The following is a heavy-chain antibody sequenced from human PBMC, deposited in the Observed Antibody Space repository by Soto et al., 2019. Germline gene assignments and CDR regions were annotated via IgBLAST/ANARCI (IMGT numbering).Heavy chain of an antibody. CDR1: GYTFTSYG. Sequence: QVQLVQSGAEVKKPGASVKVSCKASGYTFTSYGISWVRQAPGQGLERMGWISAYNGNTNYAQKLQGRVTMTTDTSTSTAYMEPRSLRSDDTAVYYCARDRGRVRYTYYYGMDVWGQGTTVTVSS. CDR2: ISAYNGNT. D-gene: IGHD1-1*01. J-gene: IGHJ6*02. CDR3: ARDRGRVRYTYYYGMDV. V-gene: IGHV1-18*04.